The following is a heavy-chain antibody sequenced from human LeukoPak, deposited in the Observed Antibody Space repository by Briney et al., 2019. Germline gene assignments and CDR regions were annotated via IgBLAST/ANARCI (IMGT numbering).Heavy chain of an antibody. Sequence: GGSLRLSCAGSGFTFSTYGMSWVRQAPGKGLDWVSAISGSGGNTYYADSVKGRFTISRDNSKNTLYLQMNSLRAEDTAVYYCAKVYDSSGYYFFFEYWGQGTLVTVSS. CDR1: GFTFSTYG. V-gene: IGHV3-23*01. CDR2: ISGSGGNT. CDR3: AKVYDSSGYYFFFEY. J-gene: IGHJ4*02. D-gene: IGHD3-22*01.